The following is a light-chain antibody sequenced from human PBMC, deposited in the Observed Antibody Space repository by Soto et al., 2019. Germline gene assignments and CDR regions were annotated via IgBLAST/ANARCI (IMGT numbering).Light chain of an antibody. V-gene: IGKV3-20*01. CDR3: QQYAPSPLT. Sequence: ENVLTQSPGTLSLSPGERATLSCRASQSVGRNYIAWFQQKPGQAPRLLMHTASVRATGIPDRFSGSGSGTDFTLSISRLEPEPFAVFYCQQYAPSPLTFGGFTKVEI. CDR1: QSVGRNY. CDR2: TAS. J-gene: IGKJ4*01.